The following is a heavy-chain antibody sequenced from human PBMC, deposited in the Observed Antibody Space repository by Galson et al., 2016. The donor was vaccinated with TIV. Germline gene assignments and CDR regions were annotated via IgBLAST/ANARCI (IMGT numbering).Heavy chain of an antibody. J-gene: IGHJ4*02. CDR2: IYPGDSDA. D-gene: IGHD2-15*01. Sequence: QSGAEVKKPGESLKISCKGSGYTFRIYWIGWVRQRPGKGLEWMGNIYPGDSDARYSPSFRGQVTVSVDKSINTAYLQWNSLKASDSAIYYCARLRDSTEVVASATFDQWGQGSLVTVSS. V-gene: IGHV5-51*03. CDR3: ARLRDSTEVVASATFDQ. CDR1: GYTFRIYW.